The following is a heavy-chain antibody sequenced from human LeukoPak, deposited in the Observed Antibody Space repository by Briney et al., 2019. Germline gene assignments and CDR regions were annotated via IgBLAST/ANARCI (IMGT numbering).Heavy chain of an antibody. CDR3: AKAPAPYSYYYGMDV. Sequence: GGSLRLSCAASGFTFSSYVMNWVRQAPGKGLEWVSRISDNGVTRYYADSVKGRFTISRENSDNTVYLQMKSLRAEDTAIYYCAKAPAPYSYYYGMDVWGQGTAVTVSS. V-gene: IGHV3-23*01. J-gene: IGHJ6*02. D-gene: IGHD2-21*01. CDR2: ISDNGVTR. CDR1: GFTFSSYV.